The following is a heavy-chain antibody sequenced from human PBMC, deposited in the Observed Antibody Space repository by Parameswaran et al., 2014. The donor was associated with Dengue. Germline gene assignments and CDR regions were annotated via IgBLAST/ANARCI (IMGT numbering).Heavy chain of an antibody. Sequence: WIRQPQEGLEWIGHIYYSGTTYYNPSLKSRVVLSVDTSKNQFSLRLNSLTAADTALYFCTRGHSYGSGTYYADSWGQGTPVTVSS. CDR2: IYYSGTT. J-gene: IGHJ5*01. CDR3: TRGHSYGSGTYYADS. V-gene: IGHV4-31*02. D-gene: IGHD3-10*01.